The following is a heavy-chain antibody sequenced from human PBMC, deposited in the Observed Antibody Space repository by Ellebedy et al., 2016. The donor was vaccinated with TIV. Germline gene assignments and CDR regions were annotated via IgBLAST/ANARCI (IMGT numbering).Heavy chain of an antibody. CDR3: ARDRGSYAFDY. D-gene: IGHD1-26*01. J-gene: IGHJ4*02. Sequence: AASVKVSCKASGYTFTNYAIHWARQAPGQGLEWMGWISTYNGKTNYAQKLQGRVTMTTDTSTSTVYMELRSLRSDDTAVYYCARDRGSYAFDYWGQGTLVTVS. V-gene: IGHV1-18*01. CDR1: GYTFTNYA. CDR2: ISTYNGKT.